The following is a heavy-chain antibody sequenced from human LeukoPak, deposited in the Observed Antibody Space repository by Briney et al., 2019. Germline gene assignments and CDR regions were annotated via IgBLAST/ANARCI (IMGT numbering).Heavy chain of an antibody. V-gene: IGHV3-53*01. CDR1: GFTFNSYA. CDR3: ARDSGDGYNSFDY. Sequence: AGGSLRLSCAASGFTFNSYAMNWVRQAPGKGLEWVSVIYSGGSTYYADSVKGRFTISRDNSKNTLYLQMNSLRAEDTAVYYCARDSGDGYNSFDYWGQGTLVTVSS. D-gene: IGHD5-24*01. CDR2: IYSGGST. J-gene: IGHJ4*02.